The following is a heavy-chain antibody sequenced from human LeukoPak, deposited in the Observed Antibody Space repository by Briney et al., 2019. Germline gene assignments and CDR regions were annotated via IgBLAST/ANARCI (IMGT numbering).Heavy chain of an antibody. CDR3: AKTTTVTTSRGY. Sequence: GGSLRLSCAASGFTLSSYWMHWVRQAPGKGLVWVSRIYSDGSTTHYADSVKGRFTISRDNSKNTLYLQMNSLRAEDTAVYYCAKTTTVTTSRGYWGQGTLVTVSS. CDR2: IYSDGSTT. V-gene: IGHV3-74*01. CDR1: GFTLSSYW. J-gene: IGHJ4*02. D-gene: IGHD4-17*01.